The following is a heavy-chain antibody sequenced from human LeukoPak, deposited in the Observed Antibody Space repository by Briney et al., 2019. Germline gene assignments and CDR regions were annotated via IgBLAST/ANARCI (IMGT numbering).Heavy chain of an antibody. D-gene: IGHD6-19*01. CDR3: ARRDSRGWYSFGDY. J-gene: IGHJ4*02. CDR2: IFPGDSDT. Sequence: GETLKISCRGSGYSFTNYWIGWVRQMRGKGLERVWIIFPGDSDTRYSPSFQGQVTISADKSISTAYLHWSSLKASDTAMYYCARRDSRGWYSFGDYWGQGTLVTVSS. CDR1: GYSFTNYW. V-gene: IGHV5-51*01.